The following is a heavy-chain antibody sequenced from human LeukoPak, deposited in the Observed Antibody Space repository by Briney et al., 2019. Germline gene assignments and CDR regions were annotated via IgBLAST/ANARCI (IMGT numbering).Heavy chain of an antibody. CDR1: GFTFSNYS. CDR3: ARGHWFGSGYYTIFSEDY. J-gene: IGHJ4*02. CDR2: INSSSSYI. D-gene: IGHD3-3*01. Sequence: PGGSLRLSCAASGFTFSNYSMNWVRQAPGKGLEWVSSINSSSSYIYYADSVKGRFTISRDNTKNSLYLQMNSLRAEDTVVYYCARGHWFGSGYYTIFSEDYWGQGTLVTVSS. V-gene: IGHV3-21*06.